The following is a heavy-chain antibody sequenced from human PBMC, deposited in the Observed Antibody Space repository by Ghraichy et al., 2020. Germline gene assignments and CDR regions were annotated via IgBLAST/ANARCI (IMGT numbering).Heavy chain of an antibody. Sequence: GGSLRLSCAASGFTFSSYSMNWVRQAPGKGLEWVSYISSSSSTIYYADSVKGRFTISGDNAKNSLYLQMNSLRAEDTAVYYCARQYCSGGSCYSLDYWGQGTLVTVSS. CDR3: ARQYCSGGSCYSLDY. J-gene: IGHJ4*02. CDR1: GFTFSSYS. V-gene: IGHV3-48*04. D-gene: IGHD2-15*01. CDR2: ISSSSSTI.